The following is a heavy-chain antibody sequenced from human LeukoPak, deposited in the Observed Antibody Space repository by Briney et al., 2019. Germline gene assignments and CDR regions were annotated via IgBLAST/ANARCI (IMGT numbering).Heavy chain of an antibody. CDR2: IRYDGSNK. D-gene: IGHD2-2*01. CDR1: GFTFSSYG. CDR3: APDIVVVPAAADAFVI. J-gene: IGHJ3*02. Sequence: PGGSLRLSCVASGFTFSSYGMHWVRQAPGKGLEWVAFIRYDGSNKYYADSVKGRFTISRDNSKSTLYLQINSLRAEDKAVYYCAPDIVVVPAAADAFVIWGQGKMVSVSS. V-gene: IGHV3-30*02.